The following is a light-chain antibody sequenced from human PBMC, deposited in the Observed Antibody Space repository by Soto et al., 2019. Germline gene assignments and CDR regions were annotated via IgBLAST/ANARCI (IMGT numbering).Light chain of an antibody. CDR2: HAS. J-gene: IGKJ3*01. CDR1: ESVYRN. V-gene: IGKV3-15*01. Sequence: EVVMTQSPATLSVSPGGGVTLSCRASESVYRNLAWYQQRPGQPPRLLIFHASTRATGVPARFTGSGSGTEFSLTISSLQSEDFGVYYCQQFNKCPPFTFGPGTKVDFQ. CDR3: QQFNKCPPFT.